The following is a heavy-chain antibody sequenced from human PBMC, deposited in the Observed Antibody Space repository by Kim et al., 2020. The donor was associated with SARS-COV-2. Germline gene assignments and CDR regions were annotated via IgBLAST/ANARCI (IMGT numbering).Heavy chain of an antibody. CDR1: GYTSSNYG. J-gene: IGHJ4*02. V-gene: IGHV1-18*04. CDR2: INTLSLHT. Sequence: ASVKVSCKVSGYTSSNYGISWVRLAPGQGLEWMGWINTLSLHTNSVDKFQDRVTMTTVPSTNTVSMELRSLTSDDTAVYYCATTFSFSNSWYYFDYWGQGTLVTVSS. D-gene: IGHD6-13*01. CDR3: ATTFSFSNSWYYFDY.